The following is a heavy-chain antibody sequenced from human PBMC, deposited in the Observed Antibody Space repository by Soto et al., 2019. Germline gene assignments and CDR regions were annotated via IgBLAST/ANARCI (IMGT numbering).Heavy chain of an antibody. CDR3: ARGREACYFDY. CDR1: GFTFSSYP. J-gene: IGHJ4*02. D-gene: IGHD1-26*01. Sequence: GGSLRLSCAASGFTFSSYPMHWVRQAPGKGLEHVSSTSGDGRIMYYLDSVKGRFTISSDNSKNTQYLQMGSLRTEDMAVYYCARGREACYFDYWGQGALVTVSS. V-gene: IGHV3-64*02. CDR2: TSGDGRIM.